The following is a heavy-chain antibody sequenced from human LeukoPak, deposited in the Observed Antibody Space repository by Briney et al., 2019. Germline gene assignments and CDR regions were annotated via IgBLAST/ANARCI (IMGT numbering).Heavy chain of an antibody. CDR2: IYTSGST. CDR3: ARGPGIAAAAPFDY. J-gene: IGHJ4*02. D-gene: IGHD6-13*01. Sequence: SETLSLTCTVSGGSISSYYWSWIRQPAGKGLEWIGRIYTSGSTNYNPSLKSRVTMSVDTSKNQFSLKLSSVTAADTAVYYCARGPGIAAAAPFDYWGQGTLVTASS. V-gene: IGHV4-4*07. CDR1: GGSISSYY.